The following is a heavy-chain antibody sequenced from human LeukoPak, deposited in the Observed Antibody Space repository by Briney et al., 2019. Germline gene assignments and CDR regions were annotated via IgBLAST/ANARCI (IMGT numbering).Heavy chain of an antibody. J-gene: IGHJ4*02. CDR2: IHYSGST. D-gene: IGHD1-26*01. CDR3: AKTTGRGTVVPGTSGYITI. Sequence: SETLSLTCTVSGGSISSGNYYWDWVRQPPGQGLEWIGSIHYSGSTYYNPSLRSRVTISVDTSKNQFSLKMSSVTAADTAVYYCAKTTGRGTVVPGTSGYITIWGQGTLVTVSS. V-gene: IGHV4-39*01. CDR1: GGSISSGNYY.